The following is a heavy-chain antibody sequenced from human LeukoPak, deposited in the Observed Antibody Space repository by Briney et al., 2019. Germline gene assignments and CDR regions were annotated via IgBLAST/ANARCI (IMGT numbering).Heavy chain of an antibody. CDR1: GGSISSYY. J-gene: IGHJ5*02. CDR3: ARGPRIAVGGGWFDP. V-gene: IGHV4-59*01. Sequence: SETLSLTCTVSGGSISSYYWSWIRQPPGKGLEWIGYFYYSGSTNYNPSLKSRVTISVDTSKNQFSLKLSSVTAADTAVYYCARGPRIAVGGGWFDPWGQGTLVTVSS. CDR2: FYYSGST. D-gene: IGHD6-19*01.